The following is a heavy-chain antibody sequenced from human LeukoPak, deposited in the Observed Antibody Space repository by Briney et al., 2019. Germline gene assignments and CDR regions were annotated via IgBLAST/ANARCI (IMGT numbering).Heavy chain of an antibody. D-gene: IGHD1-26*01. J-gene: IGHJ4*02. CDR1: GFTVSRNY. CDR3: ARGTSGSYCFDY. Sequence: GGSLRLSCAASGFTVSRNYMSWVRQAPGEGLECVSVIYSGGITYYADSVKGRFTISRDNSKNTLYLQMNSLRVEDTAVYYCARGTSGSYCFDYWGQGTLVTVSS. V-gene: IGHV3-53*01. CDR2: IYSGGIT.